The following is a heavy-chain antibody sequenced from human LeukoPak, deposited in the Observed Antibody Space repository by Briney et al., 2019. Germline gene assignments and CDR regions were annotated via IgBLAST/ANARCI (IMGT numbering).Heavy chain of an antibody. CDR1: GYSISSGYY. CDR2: IYHSGST. Sequence: SETLSLTCAVSGYSISSGYYWGWIRQPPGKGLEWIGSIYHSGSTYYNPSLKSRVTISVDTSKNQFSLKLSSVTAADTAVYYCARVGGVYNWFDPWGQGTLVTVSS. V-gene: IGHV4-38-2*01. J-gene: IGHJ5*02. D-gene: IGHD6-25*01. CDR3: ARVGGVYNWFDP.